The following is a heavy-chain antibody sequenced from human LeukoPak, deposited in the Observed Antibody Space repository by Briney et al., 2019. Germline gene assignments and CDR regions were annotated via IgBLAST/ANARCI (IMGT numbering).Heavy chain of an antibody. CDR3: VKEAYYGWGSSPTFYFDY. Sequence: PGGSLRLSCVASGFSFSDSVIHWVRQAPGKGREGVAVISHDVKTTYYADSAKGRFTISRDNSRNTVFLQMNRLRPEDTAVYYCVKEAYYGWGSSPTFYFDYWGQGTRVTVSS. CDR1: GFSFSDSV. J-gene: IGHJ4*02. D-gene: IGHD3-10*01. CDR2: ISHDVKTT. V-gene: IGHV3-30*04.